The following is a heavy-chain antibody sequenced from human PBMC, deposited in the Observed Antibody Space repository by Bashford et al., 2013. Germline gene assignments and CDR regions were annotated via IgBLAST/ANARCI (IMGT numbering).Heavy chain of an antibody. V-gene: IGHV1-2*02. D-gene: IGHD6-13*01. J-gene: IGHJ5*02. CDR3: ARAAAGTGKYWFDP. CDR1: GYTFTGYY. CDR2: INPNSGGT. Sequence: ASVKVSCKASGYTFTGYYMHWVRQAPGQGLEWMGWINPNSGGTNYAQKFQGRVTMTRDTSISTAYMELSRLRSDDTAVYYCARAAAGTGKYWFDPWGQGTLVTVSS.